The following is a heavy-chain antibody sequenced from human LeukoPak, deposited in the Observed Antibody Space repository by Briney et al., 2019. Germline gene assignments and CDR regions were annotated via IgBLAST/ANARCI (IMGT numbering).Heavy chain of an antibody. V-gene: IGHV3-23*01. CDR3: AGEVAYCGGDCYSADQNYYYYMDV. CDR2: ISVSGNT. CDR1: GFTLSSYA. Sequence: GGSLRLSCAASGFTLSSYAMSWVRQGPGKGLEWVSAISVSGNTYHADSVKGRFTISRDSSKNTLYLQMNSLRAEDTAVYYCAGEVAYCGGDCYSADQNYYYYMDVWGKGTTVTISS. J-gene: IGHJ6*03. D-gene: IGHD2-21*02.